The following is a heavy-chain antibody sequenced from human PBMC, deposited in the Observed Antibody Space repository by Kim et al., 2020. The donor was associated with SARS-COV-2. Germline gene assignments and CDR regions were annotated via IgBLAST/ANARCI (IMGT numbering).Heavy chain of an antibody. J-gene: IGHJ4*02. CDR2: VSNDGSRK. CDR3: ARDREGSGSYLDS. CDR1: GFSLSDYA. D-gene: IGHD3-10*01. Sequence: GGSLRLSCSASGFSLSDYAMHWVRQAPGKGLEWMAVVSNDGSRKYYADSVRGRLTISRDNSRYMVYLEMHSLTYEDTAIYFCARDREGSGSYLDSWGQGTLVTVSS. V-gene: IGHV3-30-3*01.